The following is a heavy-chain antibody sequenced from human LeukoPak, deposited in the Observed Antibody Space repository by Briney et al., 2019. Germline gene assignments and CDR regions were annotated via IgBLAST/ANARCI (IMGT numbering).Heavy chain of an antibody. J-gene: IGHJ4*02. CDR2: IIPIFGIA. V-gene: IGHV1-69*04. Sequence: SVKVSCKASGGTFSSYAISWVRQAPGQGLEWMGRIIPIFGIANYAQKFQGRVTITADKSTSTAYMELSSLRSEDTAVCYCARELRGPELTTVTTEFGNWGQGTLVTVSS. CDR3: ARELRGPELTTVTTEFGN. D-gene: IGHD4-11*01. CDR1: GGTFSSYA.